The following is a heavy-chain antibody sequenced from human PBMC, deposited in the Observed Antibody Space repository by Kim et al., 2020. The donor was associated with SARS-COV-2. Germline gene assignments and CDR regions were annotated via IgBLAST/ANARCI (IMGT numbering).Heavy chain of an antibody. CDR1: GGSISSYY. CDR3: ARAGYYDFWSGYYIPFGYFDY. Sequence: SETLSLTCTVSGGSISSYYWSWIRQPPGKGLEWIGYIYYSGSTNYNPSLKSRVTISVDTSKNQFSLKLSSVTAADTAVYYCARAGYYDFWSGYYIPFGYFDYWGQGTLVTVSS. V-gene: IGHV4-59*01. D-gene: IGHD3-3*01. CDR2: IYYSGST. J-gene: IGHJ4*02.